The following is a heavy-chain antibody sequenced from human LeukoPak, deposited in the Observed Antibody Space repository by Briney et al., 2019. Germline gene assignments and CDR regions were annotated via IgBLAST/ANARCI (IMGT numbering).Heavy chain of an antibody. V-gene: IGHV3-66*02. J-gene: IGHJ4*02. CDR2: IYSGGST. CDR1: GFTVSSKY. Sequence: GGSLRLSCAASGFTVSSKYMSWVRQAPGKGLEWVSVIYSGGSTYYADSVKGRFTISRDNSKNTLYLEMNSLRAEDTAVCYCAREVGAAAGTGFDYWGQGTLVTVSS. CDR3: AREVGAAAGTGFDY. D-gene: IGHD6-13*01.